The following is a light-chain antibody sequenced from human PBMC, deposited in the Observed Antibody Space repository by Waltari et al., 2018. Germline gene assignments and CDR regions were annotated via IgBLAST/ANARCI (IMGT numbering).Light chain of an antibody. V-gene: IGKV1-9*01. CDR2: AAS. Sequence: IQLTQSPSSLSASVGDRVTITCRVSQGINNYLAWYQQKPGKAPKLLIYAASTLQIGVPSRFSGSGSWTEFTLTISSLQPEDFATYYCQQLNSYQWTFGQGTKVEIK. CDR1: QGINNY. J-gene: IGKJ1*01. CDR3: QQLNSYQWT.